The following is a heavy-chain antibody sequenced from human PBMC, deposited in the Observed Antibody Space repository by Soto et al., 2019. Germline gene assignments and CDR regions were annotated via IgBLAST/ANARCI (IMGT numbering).Heavy chain of an antibody. CDR2: ISGSGGST. CDR1: GFTFSSYA. D-gene: IGHD3-9*01. CDR3: AKGYSGKQYFDWLTLDY. V-gene: IGHV3-23*01. J-gene: IGHJ4*02. Sequence: GGPLRLSCAASGFTFSSYAMSWVSQAPGKGLEWVSAISGSGGSTYYADSVKGRFTISSDNSKNTLYLQMNSLRAEDTAVYYCAKGYSGKQYFDWLTLDYWGQGTLVTVSS.